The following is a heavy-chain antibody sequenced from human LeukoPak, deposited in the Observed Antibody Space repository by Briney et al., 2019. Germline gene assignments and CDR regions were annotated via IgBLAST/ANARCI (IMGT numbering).Heavy chain of an antibody. V-gene: IGHV3-23*01. Sequence: QSGGSLRLSCAASGFTFSSYAMSWVRQAPGKGLEWVSAISGSGGSTYYADSVKGRFTISRDNSKNTLYLQMNSLRAEDTAVYYCAKDEIVLMVYAFFASWSQGTLVTVSS. J-gene: IGHJ5*02. CDR2: ISGSGGST. CDR1: GFTFSSYA. D-gene: IGHD2-8*01. CDR3: AKDEIVLMVYAFFAS.